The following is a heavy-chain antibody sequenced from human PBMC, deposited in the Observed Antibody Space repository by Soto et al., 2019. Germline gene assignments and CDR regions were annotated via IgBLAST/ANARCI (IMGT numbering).Heavy chain of an antibody. CDR1: GGSISSGDYY. D-gene: IGHD3-22*01. Sequence: SETLSLTCTVSGGSISSGDYYWSWIRQPPGKGLEWIGYIYYSGSTYYNPSLKSRVTVSVDMSKNQFSLKLSSVTAADTAVYYCARAVRYDSSGYDYWGQGTLVTVSS. J-gene: IGHJ4*02. V-gene: IGHV4-30-4*01. CDR2: IYYSGST. CDR3: ARAVRYDSSGYDY.